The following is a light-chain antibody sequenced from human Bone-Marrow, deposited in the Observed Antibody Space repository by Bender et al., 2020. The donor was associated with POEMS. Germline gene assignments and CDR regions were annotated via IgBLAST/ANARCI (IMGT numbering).Light chain of an antibody. CDR1: TNDVGSYSY. J-gene: IGLJ3*02. CDR3: QTWGPGIRV. Sequence: QSALAQPRSVAGSPGQSVTISCTGTTNDVGSYSYVSWYQQYPGKAPKLILSNVSKRPSGVPDRFSGSRSGAERYLTISNLQSDDEADYYCQTWGPGIRVFGGGTKLTVL. CDR2: NVS. V-gene: IGLV2-11*01.